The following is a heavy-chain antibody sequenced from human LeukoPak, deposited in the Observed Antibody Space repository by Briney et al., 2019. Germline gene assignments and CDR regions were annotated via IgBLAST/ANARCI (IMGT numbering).Heavy chain of an antibody. V-gene: IGHV3-74*01. D-gene: IGHD3-10*01. CDR2: INSDGSST. Sequence: HPGGSLRLSCAASGFTFSNYWMHWVRQAPGKGLVWVSRINSDGSSTSYADSVKGRFTISRDNAKNTLYLQMNSLRAEDTAVYYCAREGYYYGSGSSHSQSAFDIWGQGTMVTVSS. CDR1: GFTFSNYW. CDR3: AREGYYYGSGSSHSQSAFDI. J-gene: IGHJ3*02.